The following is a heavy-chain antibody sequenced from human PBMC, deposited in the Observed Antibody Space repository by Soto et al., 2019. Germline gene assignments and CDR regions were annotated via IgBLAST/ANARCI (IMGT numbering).Heavy chain of an antibody. D-gene: IGHD1-1*01. J-gene: IGHJ5*02. CDR2: IYYSRSS. CDR3: AGPPSNWNDAGS. V-gene: IGHV4-39*01. Sequence: SLTCTGSGGSLTSSEYYWAWIRQPPGKDLQFVGTIYYSRSSDSNPSRKRRLSISVDTSNNRFSLTMKSVNAAATRVYYSAGPPSNWNDAGSWGQRVLVAASS. CDR1: GGSLTSSEYY.